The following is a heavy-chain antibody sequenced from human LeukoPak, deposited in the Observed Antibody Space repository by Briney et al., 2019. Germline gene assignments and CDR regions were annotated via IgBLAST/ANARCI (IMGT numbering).Heavy chain of an antibody. CDR2: IAGGSYTI. J-gene: IGHJ4*02. CDR1: GFTFSSYA. D-gene: IGHD3-22*01. V-gene: IGHV3-48*02. Sequence: TGGSLRLSCAASGFTFSSYAMSWVRQAPGKGLEWISYIAGGSYTIYYADSVKGRFTTSRDNAKNSLYLQMNSLRDEDTAVYFCARAQYDNSEWGQGTVVTVSS. CDR3: ARAQYDNSE.